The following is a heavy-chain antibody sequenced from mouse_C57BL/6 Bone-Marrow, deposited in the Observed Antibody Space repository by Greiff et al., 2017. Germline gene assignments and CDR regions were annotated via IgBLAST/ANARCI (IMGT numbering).Heavy chain of an antibody. CDR2: IYPRSGNT. CDR1: GYTFTSYG. CDR3: ARHYRFAY. V-gene: IGHV1-81*01. J-gene: IGHJ3*01. Sequence: VQGVESGAELARPGASVKLSCKASGYTFTSYGISWVKQRTGQGLEWIGEIYPRSGNTYYNEKFKGKATLTADKSSSTAYMELRSLTSEDSTVYFCARHYRFAYWGQGTLVTVSA. D-gene: IGHD1-1*01.